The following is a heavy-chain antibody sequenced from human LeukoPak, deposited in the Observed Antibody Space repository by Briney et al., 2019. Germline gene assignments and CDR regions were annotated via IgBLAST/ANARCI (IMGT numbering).Heavy chain of an antibody. J-gene: IGHJ3*02. D-gene: IGHD3-22*01. Sequence: GGSLRLSCAASGFTFSSYAMSWVRQAPGKGLEWVSAISGSGGSTYYADSVKGRFTISRDNSKNTLYLQMNSLRAEDTAVYYCAKGLSAGSVTMIVTPSAFDIWGQGTMVTVSS. CDR2: ISGSGGST. V-gene: IGHV3-23*01. CDR3: AKGLSAGSVTMIVTPSAFDI. CDR1: GFTFSSYA.